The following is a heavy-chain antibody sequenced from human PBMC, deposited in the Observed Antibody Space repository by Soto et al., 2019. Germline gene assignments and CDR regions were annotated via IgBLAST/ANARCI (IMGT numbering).Heavy chain of an antibody. CDR1: GFTFSSYG. CDR2: ISYDGSNK. V-gene: IGHV3-30*18. J-gene: IGHJ4*02. Sequence: GGSLRLSCAGSGFTFSSYGMHWVRQAPGKGLEWVAVISYDGSNKYYADSVKGRFTISRDNSKNTLYLQMNSLRAEDTAVYYCAKVNSDLDYWGQGTLVTVSS. CDR3: AKVNSDLDY. D-gene: IGHD2-15*01.